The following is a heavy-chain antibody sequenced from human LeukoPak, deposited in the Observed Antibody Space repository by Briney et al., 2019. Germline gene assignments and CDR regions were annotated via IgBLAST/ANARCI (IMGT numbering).Heavy chain of an antibody. CDR2: ISAYNGNT. V-gene: IGHV1-18*01. D-gene: IGHD3-16*01. CDR1: AYSFTSEG. Sequence: ASVRGSCKGSAYSFTSEGGKWVRQAPGQGLERMGWISAYNGNTNYAQKLQGRVTMTTDTSTSTAYMELRSLRSDDTAVYYCARLSGYDYVWGELLPSFAKPKENYFDYWGQGTLVTVPS. CDR3: ARLSGYDYVWGELLPSFAKPKENYFDY. J-gene: IGHJ4*02.